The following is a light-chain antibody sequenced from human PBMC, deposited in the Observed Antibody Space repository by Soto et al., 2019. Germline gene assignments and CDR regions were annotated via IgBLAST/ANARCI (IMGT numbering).Light chain of an antibody. V-gene: IGKV3-11*01. CDR1: QSVSSY. CDR3: QQRSSWPRYT. J-gene: IGKJ2*01. Sequence: EIVLTQSPATLSLSPGERASLSCRASQSVSSYVAWFQQKPGQAPRLLIYDASNRATGIPARFSGSGSGTDFTLTISSLEPEDFAVYYCQQRSSWPRYTFGQGTKLEIK. CDR2: DAS.